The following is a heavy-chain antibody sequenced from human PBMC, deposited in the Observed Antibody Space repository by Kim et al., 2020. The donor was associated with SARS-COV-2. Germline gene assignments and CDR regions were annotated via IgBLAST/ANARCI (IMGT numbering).Heavy chain of an antibody. Sequence: GGSLRLSCAASGFTFSSYAMHWVRQAPGKGLEWVAVISYDGSNKYYADSVKGRFTISRDNSKNTLYLQMNSLRAEDTAVYYCARDPETQLLWFGELSATFDYWGQGTLVTVSS. J-gene: IGHJ4*02. V-gene: IGHV3-30*04. CDR1: GFTFSSYA. CDR3: ARDPETQLLWFGELSATFDY. CDR2: ISYDGSNK. D-gene: IGHD3-10*01.